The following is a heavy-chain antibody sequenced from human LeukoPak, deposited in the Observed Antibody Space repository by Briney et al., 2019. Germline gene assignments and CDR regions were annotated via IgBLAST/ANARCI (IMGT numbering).Heavy chain of an antibody. CDR3: ARVIGSYGDSAY. CDR2: ITSSSSST. Sequence: GGSLRLSCAASGFTFSSFSMNWVRQAPGEGLECISYITSSSSSTYYADSVKGRFTISRDNAKNSLYLQMNSLRAEDTAVYYCARVIGSYGDSAYWGQGTLVTVSS. J-gene: IGHJ4*02. V-gene: IGHV3-48*04. D-gene: IGHD4-17*01. CDR1: GFTFSSFS.